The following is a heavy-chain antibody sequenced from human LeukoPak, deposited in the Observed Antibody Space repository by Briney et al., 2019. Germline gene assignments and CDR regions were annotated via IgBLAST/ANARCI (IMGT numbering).Heavy chain of an antibody. CDR2: IHYTGNT. D-gene: IGHD3-9*01. CDR3: ARFYDILTVFDY. J-gene: IGHJ4*02. Sequence: SETLSLTCTVSGGSISSGGYWSWIRQHPEKGLEWIGYIHYTGNTYYNPSLKSRVTISVDKSKNQFSLQLISVTDADTAVYYCARFYDILTVFDYWGQGTLVTVSS. V-gene: IGHV4-31*03. CDR1: GGSISSGGY.